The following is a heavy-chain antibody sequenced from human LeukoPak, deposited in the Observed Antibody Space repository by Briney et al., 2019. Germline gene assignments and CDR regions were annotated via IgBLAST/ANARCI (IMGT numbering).Heavy chain of an antibody. D-gene: IGHD3-16*01. CDR3: ARAVGDGRVWFDY. CDR1: GGSISSSSYY. Sequence: PSETLSLTCTVSGGSISSSSYYWGWIRQPPGKGLEWIGSIYYSGSTYYNPSLKSRVTISVDTSKNQFSLKLSSVTAADTAVYYCARAVGDGRVWFDYWGQGTLVTVSS. J-gene: IGHJ4*02. CDR2: IYYSGST. V-gene: IGHV4-39*07.